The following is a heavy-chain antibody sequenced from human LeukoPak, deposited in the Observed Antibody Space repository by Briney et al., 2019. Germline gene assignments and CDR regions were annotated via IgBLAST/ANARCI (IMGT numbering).Heavy chain of an antibody. J-gene: IGHJ4*02. Sequence: GGSLRLSCEAAGFTFREYAMSWVRQAPGKGLEWVSTFSGTSSTSYADAVKGRVTISRDNSKNTLYLQLNSLRAEDTAVYYCAKLKQWQPQRYFFEYWGQGALVTVAS. CDR3: AKLKQWQPQRYFFEY. CDR1: GFTFREYA. CDR2: FSGTSST. D-gene: IGHD6-19*01. V-gene: IGHV3-23*01.